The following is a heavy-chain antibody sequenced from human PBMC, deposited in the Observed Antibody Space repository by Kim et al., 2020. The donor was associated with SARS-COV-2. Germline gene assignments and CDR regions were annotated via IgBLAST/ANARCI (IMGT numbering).Heavy chain of an antibody. CDR2: IIPFCGTA. J-gene: IGHJ4*02. CDR3: AGTHQWLRFNLDSGSYYSFHY. V-gene: IGHV1-69*13. D-gene: IGHD1-26*01. Sequence: SVKVSCKASGDTFSSYAISWVRQAPGQGLEWMGGIIPFCGTAHYAQKFQGRVTITADESTSTAYMELSSLRSEDTAVYYCAGTHQWLRFNLDSGSYYSFHYWGQGTLVTVSS. CDR1: GDTFSSYA.